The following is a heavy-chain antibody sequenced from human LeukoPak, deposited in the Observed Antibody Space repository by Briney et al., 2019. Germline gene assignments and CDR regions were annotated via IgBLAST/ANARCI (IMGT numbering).Heavy chain of an antibody. D-gene: IGHD6-6*01. CDR1: GYTFTGYY. Sequence: ASVKVSCKASGYTFTGYYMHWVRQAPGQGLEWMGWINPNSGGTNYAQKFQGRVTMTRDTSISTAYMELSRLRSDDTAAYYCARDTSSSSSRGYFDYWGQGTLVTVSS. CDR2: INPNSGGT. CDR3: ARDTSSSSSRGYFDY. V-gene: IGHV1-2*02. J-gene: IGHJ4*02.